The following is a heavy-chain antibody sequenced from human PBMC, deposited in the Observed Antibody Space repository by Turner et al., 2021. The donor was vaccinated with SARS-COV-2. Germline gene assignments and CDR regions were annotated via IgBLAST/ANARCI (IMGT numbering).Heavy chain of an antibody. J-gene: IGHJ4*02. CDR1: GFTFSGSA. D-gene: IGHD2-15*01. Sequence: EVQLVESGGGLVQPGGSLKLSCAAAGFTFSGSAMHWVRQASGKGLEWVGRIRSKANSYATAYAASVKGRFTISRDDSKNTAYLQMNSLKTEDTAVYYCTIYCSGGSCYGIWGQGTLVTVSS. V-gene: IGHV3-73*01. CDR3: TIYCSGGSCYGI. CDR2: IRSKANSYAT.